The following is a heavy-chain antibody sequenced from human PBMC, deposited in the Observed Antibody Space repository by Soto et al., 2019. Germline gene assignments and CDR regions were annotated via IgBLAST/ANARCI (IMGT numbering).Heavy chain of an antibody. CDR2: ISAYNGNT. CDR1: GYTFTSYG. Sequence: ASVKVSCKASGYTFTSYGISWVRQAPGQGLEWMGWISAYNGNTNYAQKLQGRVTMTTDTSTSTAYMELRSLRSDDTAVYYCGRATSDFWSGYYNHYYYGMDVWGQGTTVTVSS. J-gene: IGHJ6*02. V-gene: IGHV1-18*01. D-gene: IGHD3-3*01. CDR3: GRATSDFWSGYYNHYYYGMDV.